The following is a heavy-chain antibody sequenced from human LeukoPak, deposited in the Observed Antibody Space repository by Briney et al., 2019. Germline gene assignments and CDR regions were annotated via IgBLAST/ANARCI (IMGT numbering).Heavy chain of an antibody. Sequence: GASVKVSCRASGYTFTSYDINWVRQATGQGLEWMGGMNPNSGNTGYAQKFQGRVTITRSTSISTAYMELSSLTSEDTAVYYCARGVSCSTTSCYYFDYWGQGTLVTVSS. CDR3: ARGVSCSTTSCYYFDY. CDR2: MNPNSGNT. D-gene: IGHD2-2*01. J-gene: IGHJ4*02. CDR1: GYTFTSYD. V-gene: IGHV1-8*03.